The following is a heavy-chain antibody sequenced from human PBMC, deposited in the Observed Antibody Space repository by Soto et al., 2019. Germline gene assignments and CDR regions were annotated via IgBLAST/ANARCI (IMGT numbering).Heavy chain of an antibody. CDR3: AKGRGAYYGSGSYYFDY. CDR2: ISGSGGST. Sequence: EVQLLESGGGLVQPGGSLRLSCAASGFTFSSYAMSWVRQAPGKGLEWVSAISGSGGSTYYADSVKGRFTISRDNSKNTLYLQMNSLRAEDTAVYYCAKGRGAYYGSGSYYFDYWCQGTLVTVSS. J-gene: IGHJ4*02. V-gene: IGHV3-23*01. CDR1: GFTFSSYA. D-gene: IGHD3-10*01.